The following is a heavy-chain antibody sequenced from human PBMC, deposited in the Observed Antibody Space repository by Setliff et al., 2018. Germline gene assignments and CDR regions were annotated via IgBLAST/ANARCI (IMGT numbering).Heavy chain of an antibody. V-gene: IGHV1-18*01. CDR1: GYTSLNYG. Sequence: ASVKVSCKASGYTSLNYGISWVRQAPGQGLEWMGWISGSTDNTNYAQKFRGRVTLTKDTSTNTKYMELSSLKSDDTAVYYCARGTDYHGSGSYWAKDVWGKGTTVTVSS. CDR3: ARGTDYHGSGSYWAKDV. CDR2: ISGSTDNT. J-gene: IGHJ6*04. D-gene: IGHD3-10*01.